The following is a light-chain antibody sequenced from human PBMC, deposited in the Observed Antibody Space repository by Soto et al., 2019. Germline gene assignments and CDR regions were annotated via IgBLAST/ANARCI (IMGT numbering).Light chain of an antibody. V-gene: IGKV3-11*01. J-gene: IGKJ1*01. CDR1: QRVSNY. CDR2: AAS. Sequence: EIPLTQSPSTLSSSVGESAPLSCQASQRVSNYLAWYQQKPGQAPKLLIDAASRWPTGIPSRFSGSGSGTDFTLTISSLQPEDLAIYYCQQDNNYTMTFGQGTQGEIK. CDR3: QQDNNYTMT.